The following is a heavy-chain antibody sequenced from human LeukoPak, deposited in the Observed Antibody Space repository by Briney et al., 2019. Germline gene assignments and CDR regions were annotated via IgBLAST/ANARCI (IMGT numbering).Heavy chain of an antibody. CDR2: ISYDGSNK. D-gene: IGHD3-22*01. V-gene: IGHV3-30-3*01. CDR1: GFTFSSYA. Sequence: PGGSLRLSCAASGFTFSSYAMHWDGQAPGKGLEWVAVISYDGSNKYYADSVKGRFTISRDNSKNTLYLQMNSLRAEDTAVYYCARVSHNNYYDSSGPSDYWGQGTLVTVSS. J-gene: IGHJ4*02. CDR3: ARVSHNNYYDSSGPSDY.